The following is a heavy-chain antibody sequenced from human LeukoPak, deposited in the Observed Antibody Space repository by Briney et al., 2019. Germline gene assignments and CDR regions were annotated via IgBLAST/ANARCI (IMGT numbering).Heavy chain of an antibody. J-gene: IGHJ4*02. D-gene: IGHD6-13*01. CDR2: ISSTSSTK. Sequence: HPGGSLRLSCAGSGFIFSSYSLNWVRQAPGKGLEWVSYISSTSSTKYYADSVKGRFTISRDNAKNTLYLQMNSLRAEDTAVYYCAKDRGIAAHYFDYWGQGTLVTVSS. CDR1: GFIFSSYS. CDR3: AKDRGIAAHYFDY. V-gene: IGHV3-48*04.